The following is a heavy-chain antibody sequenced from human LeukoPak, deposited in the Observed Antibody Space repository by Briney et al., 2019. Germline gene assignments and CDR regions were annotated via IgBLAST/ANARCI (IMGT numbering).Heavy chain of an antibody. Sequence: PGGSLRLSCAASGFSFSTYEMNWARQAPGKGLEWVSYISEYGATTYYADSVKGRFTRSRDNAHNSLYLQVKSLRAEDTAVYYCARGARRAFDMWGQGTMVTVSS. CDR3: ARGARRAFDM. J-gene: IGHJ3*02. CDR1: GFSFSTYE. CDR2: ISEYGATT. V-gene: IGHV3-48*03.